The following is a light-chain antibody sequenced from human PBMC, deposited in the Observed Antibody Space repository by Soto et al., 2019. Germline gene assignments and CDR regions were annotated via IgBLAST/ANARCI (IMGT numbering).Light chain of an antibody. CDR1: QSIGYL. V-gene: IGKV1-5*01. CDR3: QQYKNYSPST. J-gene: IGKJ2*01. Sequence: DIEMTQSPSTLSASVGDRVTVTCRASQSIGYLLAWYQQKPGKAPNLLISDASNLESGVPSRFSGSGSETEFTLTITSLQPEDFATYYCQQYKNYSPSTFGQGTKVDIK. CDR2: DAS.